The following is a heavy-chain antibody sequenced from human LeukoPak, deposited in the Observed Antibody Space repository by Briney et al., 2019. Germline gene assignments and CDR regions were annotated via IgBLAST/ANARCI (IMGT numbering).Heavy chain of an antibody. Sequence: TGGSLRLSCAASGFTFDDYTMHWVRQAPGKGLEWVSLISWDGGSTYYADSVKGRFTISRDNSKNSLYLQMNSLRTEDTALYYCAKDAAHDYYDSSGHLLSWGQGTLVTVSS. D-gene: IGHD3-22*01. J-gene: IGHJ4*02. CDR1: GFTFDDYT. V-gene: IGHV3-43*01. CDR3: AKDAAHDYYDSSGHLLS. CDR2: ISWDGGST.